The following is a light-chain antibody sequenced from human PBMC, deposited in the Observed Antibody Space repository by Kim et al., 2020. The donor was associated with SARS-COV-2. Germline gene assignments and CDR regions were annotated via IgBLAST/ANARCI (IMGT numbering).Light chain of an antibody. V-gene: IGLV2-11*02. Sequence: QSISISCTGTSSDIGQYNYISWYRQHPAEAPHLLIYNVDRRTSGVPHRFSGSKSANTASLAISGLQPEDEGDYYCASYAVAYTYVFGTGTKVTVL. CDR2: NVD. CDR1: SSDIGQYNY. CDR3: ASYAVAYTYV. J-gene: IGLJ1*01.